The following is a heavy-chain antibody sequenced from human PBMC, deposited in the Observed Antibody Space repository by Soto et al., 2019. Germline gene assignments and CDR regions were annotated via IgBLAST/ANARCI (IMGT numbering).Heavy chain of an antibody. CDR1: GGSISSSSYY. V-gene: IGHV4-39*01. CDR2: IYYSGST. D-gene: IGHD3-10*01. J-gene: IGHJ4*02. Sequence: XGTLCLTCTVSGGSISSSSYYWGWIRQPPGKGLEWIGSIYYSGSTYYNPSLKSRVTISVDTSKNQFSLKLSSVTAADTAVYYCARQAGFRYYFDYWGQGTLVTVSS. CDR3: ARQAGFRYYFDY.